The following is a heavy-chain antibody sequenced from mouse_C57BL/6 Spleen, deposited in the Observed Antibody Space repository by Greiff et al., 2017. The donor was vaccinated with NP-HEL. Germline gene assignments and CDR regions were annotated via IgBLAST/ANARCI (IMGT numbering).Heavy chain of an antibody. CDR1: GYTFTDYY. CDR3: ARVKYYGSSSYAMDY. V-gene: IGHV1-26*01. Sequence: VQLQQSGPELVKPGASVKISCKASGYTFTDYYMNWVKQSHGKSLEWIGDINPNNGGTSYNQKFKGKATLTVDKSSSTAYMDLRSLTSEDSAVNYCARVKYYGSSSYAMDYWGQGTSVTVSS. J-gene: IGHJ4*01. D-gene: IGHD1-1*01. CDR2: INPNNGGT.